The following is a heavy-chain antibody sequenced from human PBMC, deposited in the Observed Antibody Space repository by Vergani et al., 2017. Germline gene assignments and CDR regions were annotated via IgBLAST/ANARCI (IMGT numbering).Heavy chain of an antibody. CDR2: INPSGGHT. Sequence: QVQVVQSGAEVKKSGASAKVSCKTSGYTFSNYYMHWVRQAPGQGLEWMVIINPSGGHTNYAQKFQGRVTMTRDTSTSTVYMELSSLRSEDTAIYYCARGDYGILTGYRYWGQGTLVTVSA. V-gene: IGHV1-46*03. CDR1: GYTFSNYY. CDR3: ARGDYGILTGYRY. D-gene: IGHD3-9*01. J-gene: IGHJ4*02.